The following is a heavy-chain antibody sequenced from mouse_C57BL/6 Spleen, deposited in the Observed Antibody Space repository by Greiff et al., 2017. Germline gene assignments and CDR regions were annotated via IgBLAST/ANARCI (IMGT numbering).Heavy chain of an antibody. CDR3: ARSLTTVVATKAMDY. V-gene: IGHV1-53*01. D-gene: IGHD1-1*01. Sequence: VQLQQPGTELVKPGASVKLSCKASGYTFTSYWMHWVKQRPGQGLEWIGNINPSNGGTNYNEKFKSKATLTVDKSSSTAYMQLSSLTSEDSAVYYCARSLTTVVATKAMDYWGQGTSVTVSS. J-gene: IGHJ4*01. CDR2: INPSNGGT. CDR1: GYTFTSYW.